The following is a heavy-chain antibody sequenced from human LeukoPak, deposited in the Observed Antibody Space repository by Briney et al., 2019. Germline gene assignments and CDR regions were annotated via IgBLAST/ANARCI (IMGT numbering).Heavy chain of an antibody. Sequence: PSETLSLTCAVYGGSFSNYYWSWIRQPPGKGLEWIGEINHSGSTNYNPSLKSRVTISVDTSKNQFSLKLSSVTAADTAVYYCARDSGQLWPRDDAFDIWGQGTMVTVSS. V-gene: IGHV4-34*01. CDR3: ARDSGQLWPRDDAFDI. J-gene: IGHJ3*02. D-gene: IGHD5-18*01. CDR1: GGSFSNYY. CDR2: INHSGST.